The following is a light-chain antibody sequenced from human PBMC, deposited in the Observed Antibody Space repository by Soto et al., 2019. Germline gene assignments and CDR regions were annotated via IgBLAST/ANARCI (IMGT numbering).Light chain of an antibody. Sequence: DVVMPQSPLSLPVTLGQPASISCTSSQSLIHSDGSTYLSWFQQRPGQSPRRRIYEVSDRDSVVPDRFSGSGSGSDFTLKISRVEAEDVGVYYCVQGTHWPWTFGRGTEVEIE. CDR3: VQGTHWPWT. J-gene: IGKJ1*01. CDR1: QSLIHSDGSTY. CDR2: EVS. V-gene: IGKV2-30*02.